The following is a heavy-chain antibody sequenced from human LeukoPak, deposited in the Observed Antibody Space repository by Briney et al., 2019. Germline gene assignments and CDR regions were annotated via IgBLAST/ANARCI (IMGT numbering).Heavy chain of an antibody. D-gene: IGHD2-21*01. J-gene: IGHJ4*02. CDR3: AKGDSPTVIATRGYFDY. CDR2: IYYSGST. V-gene: IGHV4-39*01. CDR1: GGSISSSSYY. Sequence: SETLSLTCTVSGGSISSSSYYWGWIRQPPGKGLEWIGGIYYSGSTYYNPSLKSRVTISVDTSKNQFSLKLSSVTAADTAVYYCAKGDSPTVIATRGYFDYWGQGTLVTVSS.